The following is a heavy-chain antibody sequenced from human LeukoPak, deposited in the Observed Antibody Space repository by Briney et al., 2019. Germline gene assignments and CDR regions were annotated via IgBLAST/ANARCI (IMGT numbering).Heavy chain of an antibody. CDR3: ARGYSGSYRIDY. J-gene: IGHJ4*02. CDR1: GFTFSSSA. D-gene: IGHD1-26*01. V-gene: IGHV3-21*01. CDR2: INNVGSHI. Sequence: GGSLRLSCAASGFTFSSSAMNWVRQAPGKGLEWVSSINNVGSHIYYADSVKGRFTISRDNAKNTLYLQMNSLRAEDTAVYYCARGYSGSYRIDYWGQGTLVTVSS.